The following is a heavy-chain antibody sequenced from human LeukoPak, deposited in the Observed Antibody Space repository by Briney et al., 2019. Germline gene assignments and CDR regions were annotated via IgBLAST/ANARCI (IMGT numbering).Heavy chain of an antibody. J-gene: IGHJ4*02. CDR2: IKKDGSER. D-gene: IGHD3-3*01. CDR1: GFSFRSYW. Sequence: GGSLRLSCAASGFSFRSYWMSWVRRAPGKGLEWVADIKKDGSERYYVDSVKGRFTISRDYAKNSLFLQMNSLRAEDTAVYYCTWSGEADWGQGTLVTVSS. V-gene: IGHV3-7*01. CDR3: TWSGEAD.